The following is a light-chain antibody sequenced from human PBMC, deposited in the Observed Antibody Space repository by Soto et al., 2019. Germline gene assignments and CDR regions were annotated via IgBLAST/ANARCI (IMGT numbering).Light chain of an antibody. CDR3: QQYGSPPQT. CDR1: QSVSSSY. V-gene: IGKV3-20*01. CDR2: GAS. Sequence: IVLTQSPGTLSSSPGARATLSCRASQSVSSSYLAWYQQKPGQAHRLLIYGASSRATGIPDRFSGSGSGTDFTLTISRLEPEDFAVYYCQQYGSPPQTFGQGTKVDIK. J-gene: IGKJ1*01.